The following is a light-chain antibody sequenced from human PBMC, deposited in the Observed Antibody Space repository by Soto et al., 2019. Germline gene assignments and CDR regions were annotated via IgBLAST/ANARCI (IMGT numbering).Light chain of an antibody. CDR3: SSHVGDSTYA. CDR1: TYGFETYHQ. J-gene: IGLJ1*01. CDR2: EVS. V-gene: IGLV2-23*02. Sequence: QSALTQPASMSGYPGQSLTTSCSGTTYGFETYHQVPRSQQPPCKATSFLIYEVSKRPSGVSNRFTGSKSGNTASLTISGLQPEDEADYFCSSHVGDSTYAFGTGTKVTVL.